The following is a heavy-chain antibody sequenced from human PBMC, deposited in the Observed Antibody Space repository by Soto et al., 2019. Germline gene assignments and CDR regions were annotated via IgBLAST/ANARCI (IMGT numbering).Heavy chain of an antibody. CDR2: IFYSGST. V-gene: IGHV4-59*01. CDR3: ARGDDSGDFDY. D-gene: IGHD3-10*01. CDR1: GGSISSYY. Sequence: PSETLSLTCTVSGGSISSYYWSWIRQPPGKGLEWIGYIFYSGSTNYNPSLNSRVTISVDTSKNQFSLKLSSVTAADTAVYYCARGDDSGDFDYWGQGTLVTVSS. J-gene: IGHJ4*02.